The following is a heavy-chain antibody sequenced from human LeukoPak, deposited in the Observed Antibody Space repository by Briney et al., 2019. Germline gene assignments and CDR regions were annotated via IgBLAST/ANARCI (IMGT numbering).Heavy chain of an antibody. Sequence: PGGSLRLSCAASGFTFSSYAMSWVRQAPGKGLEWVSAISGSGGSTYYADSVKGRFTISRDNSKNTLYLQMNSLRAEDTAVYYCAMTLGALRLEYYFDYWGQGTLVTVSS. CDR3: AMTLGALRLEYYFDY. V-gene: IGHV3-23*01. CDR2: ISGSGGST. J-gene: IGHJ4*02. D-gene: IGHD5/OR15-5a*01. CDR1: GFTFSSYA.